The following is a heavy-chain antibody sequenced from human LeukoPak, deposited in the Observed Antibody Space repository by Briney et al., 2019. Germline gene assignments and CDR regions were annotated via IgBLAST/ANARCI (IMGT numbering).Heavy chain of an antibody. J-gene: IGHJ4*02. Sequence: GGSLRLSYAASGFTFSSYEMNWVRQAPGKGLEWVSYISSSGSTIYYADSVKGRFTISRDNAKNSLYLQTNSLRAEDTAVYYCARESQYSSSSLDYFDYWGQGTLVTVSS. CDR3: ARESQYSSSSLDYFDY. D-gene: IGHD6-13*01. CDR2: ISSSGSTI. V-gene: IGHV3-48*03. CDR1: GFTFSSYE.